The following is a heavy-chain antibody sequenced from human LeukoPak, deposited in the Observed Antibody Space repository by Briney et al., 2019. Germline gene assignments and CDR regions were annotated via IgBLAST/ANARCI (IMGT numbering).Heavy chain of an antibody. D-gene: IGHD4-11*01. CDR3: AKDAQRGFDYSNSLEY. Sequence: PGVSLRLSCAASGFTYSHYGMHWARQAPGKGLEWVALIWSDATEKYYGDAVKGRFTISRDNSRNTLYLQMNSLRVEDTAVYYCAKDAQRGFDYSNSLEYWGQGTLVTVSS. V-gene: IGHV3-30*02. CDR2: IWSDATEK. J-gene: IGHJ4*02. CDR1: GFTYSHYG.